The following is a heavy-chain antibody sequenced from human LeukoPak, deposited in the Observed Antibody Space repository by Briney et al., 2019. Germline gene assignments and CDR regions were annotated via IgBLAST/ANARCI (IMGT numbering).Heavy chain of an antibody. V-gene: IGHV3-23*01. CDR3: ASRYDFWSGYYADY. Sequence: GGSLRLSCAASGFTFSSYGMHWVRQAPGKGREWVSAISGSGGSTYYADSVKGRFTISRDNSKNTLYLQMNSLRAEDTAVYYCASRYDFWSGYYADYWGQGTLVTVSS. CDR1: GFTFSSYG. J-gene: IGHJ4*02. CDR2: ISGSGGST. D-gene: IGHD3-3*01.